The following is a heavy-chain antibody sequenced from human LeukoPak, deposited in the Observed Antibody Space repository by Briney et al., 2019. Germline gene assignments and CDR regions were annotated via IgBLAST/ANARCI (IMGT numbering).Heavy chain of an antibody. V-gene: IGHV4-59*12. CDR2: IYYSGST. Sequence: SETLSLTCTVSGGSISSYYWSWIRQPPGKGLEWIGYIYYSGSTNYNPSLKSRVTISVDTSKNQFSLKLSSVTAADTAVYYCARDSGYDRGNFDYWGQGTLVTVSS. CDR3: ARDSGYDRGNFDY. CDR1: GGSISSYY. J-gene: IGHJ4*02. D-gene: IGHD5-12*01.